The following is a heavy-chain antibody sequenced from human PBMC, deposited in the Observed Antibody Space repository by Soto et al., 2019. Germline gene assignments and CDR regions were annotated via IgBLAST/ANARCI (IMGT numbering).Heavy chain of an antibody. CDR3: ARGGLQHALDV. J-gene: IGHJ6*02. CDR2: VNNDGTDT. Sequence: EVQLVESGGGLVQPGGSLRLSCAASGFTFSNYWMYWVRQAPGKGLEWVSRVNNDGTDTTHADSVKGRFTISRDNAGNTLYLQMNSLRDEDTAVYYCARGGLQHALDVWGQGSTVTVSS. D-gene: IGHD6-13*01. CDR1: GFTFSNYW. V-gene: IGHV3-74*03.